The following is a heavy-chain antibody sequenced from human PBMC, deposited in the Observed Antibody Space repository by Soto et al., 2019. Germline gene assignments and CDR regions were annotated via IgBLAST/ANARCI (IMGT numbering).Heavy chain of an antibody. CDR1: GLTFSSYG. CDR2: ISYDGSNK. D-gene: IGHD3-3*01. V-gene: IGHV3-30*18. J-gene: IGHJ6*04. CDR3: AKVVLRFLEWLAFYGMDV. Sequence: QVQLVESGGGVVQPGRSLRLSCAASGLTFSSYGMHWVRQAPGKGLEWVAVISYDGSNKYYADSVKGRFTISRDNSKNPRYRQMNSLRAEDMAVYYCAKVVLRFLEWLAFYGMDVWGKGTTVTVSS.